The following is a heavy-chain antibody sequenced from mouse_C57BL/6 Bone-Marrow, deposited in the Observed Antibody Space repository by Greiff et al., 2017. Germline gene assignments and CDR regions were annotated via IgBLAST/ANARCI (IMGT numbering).Heavy chain of an antibody. Sequence: VQLQQSGAELVRPGTSVKMSCKASGYTFTNYWIGWAKQRPGHGLEWIGDIYPGGGYTNYNEKFKGKATLTADKSSSTAYMQFSSLTSEDSAIYYCARSMGLRREYYFDYWGQGTTLTVSS. CDR3: ARSMGLRREYYFDY. CDR1: GYTFTNYW. V-gene: IGHV1-63*01. J-gene: IGHJ2*01. D-gene: IGHD2-4*01. CDR2: IYPGGGYT.